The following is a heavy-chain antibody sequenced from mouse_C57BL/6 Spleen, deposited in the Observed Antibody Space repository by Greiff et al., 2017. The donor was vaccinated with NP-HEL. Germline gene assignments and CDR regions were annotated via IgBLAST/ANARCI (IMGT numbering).Heavy chain of an antibody. D-gene: IGHD2-2*01. CDR1: GYTFTSYW. CDR3: ARWIRRSEGYFDY. CDR2: IDPSDSYT. J-gene: IGHJ2*01. V-gene: IGHV1-69*01. Sequence: QVQLQQSGAELVMPGASVKLSCKASGYTFTSYWMHWVKQRPGQGLEWIGEIDPSDSYTNYNQKFKGKSTLTVDKSSSTAYMQLSSLTSEDSAVYYSARWIRRSEGYFDYWGQGTTLTVSS.